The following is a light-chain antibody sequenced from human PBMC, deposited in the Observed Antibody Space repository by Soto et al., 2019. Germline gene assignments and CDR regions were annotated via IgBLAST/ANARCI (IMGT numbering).Light chain of an antibody. CDR3: QQYGSSTYT. V-gene: IGKV3-20*01. Sequence: IVLTQSPGSLSLSPRERATLSCRASQSVSSNHLAWYQQKPGQAPRLLIYGASRRATGIPDRFSGSGSGTEFTLTISRLEPEDFAVYYCQQYGSSTYTFGQGTKVEIK. CDR2: GAS. J-gene: IGKJ2*01. CDR1: QSVSSNH.